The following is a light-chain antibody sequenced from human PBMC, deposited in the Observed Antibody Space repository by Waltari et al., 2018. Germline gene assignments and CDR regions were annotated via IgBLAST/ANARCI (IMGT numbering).Light chain of an antibody. J-gene: IGLJ1*01. V-gene: IGLV1-51*01. CDR2: DTY. Sequence: QSVLTQPPSVSATPGQKVTISCSGSSSNIGNEYVYWYQKLPGTAPKLLVYDTYQRPSGIPDRFSGSKSGTSATLGITGLHTGDEAHYYCGAWDPSLTAFVFGTGTEVTVL. CDR3: GAWDPSLTAFV. CDR1: SSNIGNEY.